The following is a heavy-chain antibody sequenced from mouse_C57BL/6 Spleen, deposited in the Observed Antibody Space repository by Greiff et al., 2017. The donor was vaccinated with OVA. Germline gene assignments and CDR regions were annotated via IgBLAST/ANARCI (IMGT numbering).Heavy chain of an antibody. Sequence: QVQLQQPGAELVKPGASVKLSCKASGYTFTSYWMHWVKQRPGRGLEWIGRIDPNSGGTKYNEKFKSKATLTVDKPSSTAYMQLSSLTSGDSAVYYCARLAYDYDAWFAYWGQGTLVTVSA. D-gene: IGHD2-4*01. J-gene: IGHJ3*01. V-gene: IGHV1-72*01. CDR3: ARLAYDYDAWFAY. CDR2: IDPNSGGT. CDR1: GYTFTSYW.